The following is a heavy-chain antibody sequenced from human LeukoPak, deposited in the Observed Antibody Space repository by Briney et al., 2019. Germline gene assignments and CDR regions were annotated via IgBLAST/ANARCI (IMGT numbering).Heavy chain of an antibody. CDR3: ARRDGITIFGVVIRRVWFDP. J-gene: IGHJ5*02. CDR1: GYSISNGYF. CDR2: IYRTGTT. D-gene: IGHD3-3*01. V-gene: IGHV4-38-2*02. Sequence: SETLSLTCTVSGYSISNGYFWGWIRQPPGKGLEWIGNIYRTGTTFYNPSLQSRVSISVDTSKNTFSLKLKSVTAADTAVYYCARRDGITIFGVVIRRVWFDPWGQGTLVTVSS.